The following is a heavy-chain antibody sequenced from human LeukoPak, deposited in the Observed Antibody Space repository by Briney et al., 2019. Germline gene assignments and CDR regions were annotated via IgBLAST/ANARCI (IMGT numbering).Heavy chain of an antibody. CDR1: GFTFSSYS. D-gene: IGHD3-10*01. J-gene: IGHJ4*02. V-gene: IGHV3-21*01. Sequence: GGSLRLSCAASGFTFSSYSMNWVRQAPGKGLEWVSSISSSSSYIYYADSVKGRFTISRDNAKNSLYLQMNSLRAEDTAVYYCARVNVLWFGGYDYWGQGTLVTVSS. CDR2: ISSSSSYI. CDR3: ARVNVLWFGGYDY.